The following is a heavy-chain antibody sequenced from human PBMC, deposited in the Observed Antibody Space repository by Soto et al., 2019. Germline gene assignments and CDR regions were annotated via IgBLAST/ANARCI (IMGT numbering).Heavy chain of an antibody. CDR3: ARDRGSNAFDY. V-gene: IGHV1-18*01. D-gene: IGHD1-26*01. CDR2: XSAYNXHT. J-gene: IGHJ4*02. Sequence: ASVXVSCKASGYTFTSYGISCVRQAPGQGLEWMARXSAYNXHTNHEKKSQXXVTLTTDXXKSKNYMAMRSLRSDDPAVFYCARDRGSNAFDYWGQGTLVTVSS. CDR1: GYTFTSYG.